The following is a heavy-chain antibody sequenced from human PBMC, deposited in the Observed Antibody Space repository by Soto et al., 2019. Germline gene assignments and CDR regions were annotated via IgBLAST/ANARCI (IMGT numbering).Heavy chain of an antibody. V-gene: IGHV3-74*03. D-gene: IGHD1-26*01. CDR1: GFTFSSYW. J-gene: IGHJ4*02. Sequence: EVQLVESGGGLVQPGGSLRLSCTASGFTFSSYWMHWVRQAAGTGLVWVSRINSDGSSTTYADFVKGRFTISRDNAKNTLYLHMNSLRAEDTAVYYCARGYSGSYRADYWGQGTLVTVSS. CDR3: ARGYSGSYRADY. CDR2: INSDGSST.